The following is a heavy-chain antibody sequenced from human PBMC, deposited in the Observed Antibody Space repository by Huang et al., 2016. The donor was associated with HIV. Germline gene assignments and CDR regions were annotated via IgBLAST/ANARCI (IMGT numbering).Heavy chain of an antibody. CDR2: ISYDGSSK. J-gene: IGHJ4*02. D-gene: IGHD1-26*01. CDR1: GFTFNKFD. CDR3: AKDGRGSGTYYDYFEY. V-gene: IGHV3-30*18. Sequence: QVQLVESGGGVVQPGRSLRLSCAAFGFTFNKFDMHWVRQAPGKWLEWVAIISYDGSSKYHADSVKGRFTISRDNSKNTVYLQMNSLRVEDMAVYYCAKDGRGSGTYYDYFEYWGQGTLVTVSS.